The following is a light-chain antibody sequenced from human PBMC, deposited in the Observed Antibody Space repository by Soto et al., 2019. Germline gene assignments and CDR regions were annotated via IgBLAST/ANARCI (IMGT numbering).Light chain of an antibody. CDR2: GAS. V-gene: IGKV3-20*01. J-gene: IGKJ4*01. CDR1: QSVSSSY. Sequence: EIVLTQSPGTLSLSPGERVTLSCRASQSVSSSYLAWYQQKPGQAPRLLIYGASSRATGIPDRFSGSGSGTDFTLTISSLQPEDFATYYCQQSYSTPLTFGGGTKVDIK. CDR3: QQSYSTPLT.